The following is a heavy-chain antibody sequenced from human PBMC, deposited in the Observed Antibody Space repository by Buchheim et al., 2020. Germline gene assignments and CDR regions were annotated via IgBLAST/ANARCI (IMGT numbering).Heavy chain of an antibody. CDR3: ARTLHGSGSYLGLWIDY. V-gene: IGHV1-46*01. CDR2: INPSGGST. CDR1: GYTFTSSY. D-gene: IGHD3-10*01. J-gene: IGHJ4*02. Sequence: QVQLVQSGAEVKKPGASVKVSCKASGYTFTSSYMHWVRQAPGQGLEWMGIINPSGGSTSYAQKFQGRVTMTRDTSSSTVYMELSSLRSEDTAVYYCARTLHGSGSYLGLWIDYWGQGTL.